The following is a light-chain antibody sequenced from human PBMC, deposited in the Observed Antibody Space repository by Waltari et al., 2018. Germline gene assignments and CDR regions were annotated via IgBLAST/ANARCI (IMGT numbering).Light chain of an antibody. Sequence: QSALTQPASMSGSPGQSITLSCPGTSGDIGAYWYFSWYQQVPGRAPKVIIFDVGNRPSGISSRFSGSKSGNTASLTISGLQAEDEAVYYCLSYSTTHTLVFGGGTKVTVL. V-gene: IGLV2-14*03. CDR3: LSYSTTHTLV. J-gene: IGLJ3*02. CDR2: DVG. CDR1: SGDIGAYWY.